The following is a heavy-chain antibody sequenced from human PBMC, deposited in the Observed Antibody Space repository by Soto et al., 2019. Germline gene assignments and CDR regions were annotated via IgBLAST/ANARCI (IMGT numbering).Heavy chain of an antibody. CDR2: ISSSGTI. CDR1: GFTFSSYE. J-gene: IGHJ3*02. CDR3: TKEKSVMYSGYDAFDI. D-gene: IGHD5-12*01. V-gene: IGHV3-48*03. Sequence: GGSLRLSCAASGFTFSSYEMDWARQAPGKGLEWVAYISSSGTILYGDSVKGRFTISGDNADNSLYLQLNSLTAEDTAVYYCTKEKSVMYSGYDAFDIWGRGTMVTVSS.